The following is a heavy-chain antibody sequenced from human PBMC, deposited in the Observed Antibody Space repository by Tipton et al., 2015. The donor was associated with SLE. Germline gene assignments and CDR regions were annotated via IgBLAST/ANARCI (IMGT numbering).Heavy chain of an antibody. J-gene: IGHJ6*03. CDR2: INHSGST. Sequence: TLSLTCAVYGGSFSGYYWSWIRQPPGKGLEWIGEINHSGSTNYNPSLKSRVTISVDTSKTQFSLKLSSVTAADTAVYYCAREVGDYYDSSSRNYYYYYMDVWGKGTTVTVSS. CDR3: AREVGDYYDSSSRNYYYYYMDV. CDR1: GGSFSGYY. D-gene: IGHD3-22*01. V-gene: IGHV4-34*01.